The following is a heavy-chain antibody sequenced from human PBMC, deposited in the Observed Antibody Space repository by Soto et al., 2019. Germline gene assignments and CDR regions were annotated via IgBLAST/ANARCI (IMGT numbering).Heavy chain of an antibody. Sequence: SETLSLTCAVYGGSFSGYYWSWIRQPPGKGLEWIGEINHSGSTNYNPSLKSRVTISVDTSKNQFSLKLSSVTAADTAVYYCARGQLGKWYFDLWGRGTLVTVSS. CDR1: GGSFSGYY. CDR2: INHSGST. J-gene: IGHJ2*01. V-gene: IGHV4-34*01. D-gene: IGHD1-1*01. CDR3: ARGQLGKWYFDL.